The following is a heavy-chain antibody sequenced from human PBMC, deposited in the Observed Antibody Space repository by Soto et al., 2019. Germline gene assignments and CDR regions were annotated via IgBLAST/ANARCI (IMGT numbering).Heavy chain of an antibody. J-gene: IGHJ6*02. CDR1: GYTFTGYY. V-gene: IGHV1-2*02. CDR2: INPNSGGT. D-gene: IGHD3-3*01. Sequence: QVQLVQSGAEVKKPGASVKVSCKASGYTFTGYYMHWVRQAPGQGLEWMGWINPNSGGTNYAQKFQGGVTMTRDTAISTVYMELSRLRSDDTAGYYCAREEITISLYYYYGMDVWGQGTTVTVSS. CDR3: AREEITISLYYYYGMDV.